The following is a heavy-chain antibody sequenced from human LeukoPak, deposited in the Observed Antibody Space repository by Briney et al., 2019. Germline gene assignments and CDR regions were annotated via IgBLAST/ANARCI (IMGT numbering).Heavy chain of an antibody. Sequence: SQTLSLTCTVSGGSISSGDYYWSWIRQPPGKGLEWIGYIYYSGSTYYNPSIKSRVTISVDTSKNQFSLKLSSVTAADTAVYYCARFSYYYDSSGRGFDYWGQGTLVTVSS. CDR2: IYYSGST. D-gene: IGHD3-22*01. J-gene: IGHJ4*02. CDR3: ARFSYYYDSSGRGFDY. CDR1: GGSISSGDYY. V-gene: IGHV4-30-4*08.